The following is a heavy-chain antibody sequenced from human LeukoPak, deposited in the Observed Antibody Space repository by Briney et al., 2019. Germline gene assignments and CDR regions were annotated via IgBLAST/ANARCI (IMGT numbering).Heavy chain of an antibody. Sequence: GGSLRLSCAASGFTFSSYWMSWVRQAPGKGLEWVANIKQDGSEKYYVDSVKGRFTISRDNAKNSLYLQMNSLRAEDTAVYYCARGSPAYTNYYYYYYMDVWGKGTTVTVSS. D-gene: IGHD2-2*02. CDR1: GFTFSSYW. CDR3: ARGSPAYTNYYYYYYMDV. V-gene: IGHV3-7*01. CDR2: IKQDGSEK. J-gene: IGHJ6*03.